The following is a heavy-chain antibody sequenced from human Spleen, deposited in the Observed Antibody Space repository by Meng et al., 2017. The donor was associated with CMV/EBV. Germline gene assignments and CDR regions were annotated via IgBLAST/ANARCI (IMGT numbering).Heavy chain of an antibody. CDR1: GFTFSSYW. Sequence: GESLKISCAASGFTFSSYWMSWVRQAPGKGLEWVSVIYSGGSTYYADSVKGRFTISRDNSKNTLYLQMNSLRAEDTAVYYCARDHLVTEDYYYGMDVWGQGTTVTVSS. J-gene: IGHJ6*02. CDR3: ARDHLVTEDYYYGMDV. CDR2: IYSGGST. D-gene: IGHD4-23*01. V-gene: IGHV3-53*01.